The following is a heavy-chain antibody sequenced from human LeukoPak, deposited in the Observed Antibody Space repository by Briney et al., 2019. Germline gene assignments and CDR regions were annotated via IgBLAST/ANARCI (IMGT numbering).Heavy chain of an antibody. CDR3: ARQGLSRCSYGYIFDY. CDR2: IYYSGST. V-gene: IGHV4-39*01. CDR1: GGSISSSSYY. D-gene: IGHD5-18*01. J-gene: IGHJ4*02. Sequence: PSETLSLTCTVSGGSISSSSYYWGWIRQPPGKGLEWIGSIYYSGSTYYNPSLKSRVTISVDTSKNQFSLKLSSVTAADTAVYYCARQGLSRCSYGYIFDYWGQGTLVTVSS.